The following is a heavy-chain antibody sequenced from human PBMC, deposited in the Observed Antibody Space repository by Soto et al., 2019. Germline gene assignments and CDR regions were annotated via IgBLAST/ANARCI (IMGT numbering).Heavy chain of an antibody. D-gene: IGHD3-22*01. CDR3: AGTYDTSGDYPYYFDY. CDR1: GGIFIDYA. Sequence: QVQLVQSGAEVKKPGSSVRVSCEASGGIFIDYAFSWVRQAPGQGLEWMGGIIPIIATADYAQKFQGRVTITADESTRTAYMEVTSLTSEDTAVYFCAGTYDTSGDYPYYFDYWGQGTPVTVSS. CDR2: IIPIIATA. J-gene: IGHJ4*02. V-gene: IGHV1-69*01.